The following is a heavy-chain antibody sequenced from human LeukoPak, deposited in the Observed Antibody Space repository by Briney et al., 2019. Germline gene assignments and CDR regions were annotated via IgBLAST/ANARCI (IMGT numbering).Heavy chain of an antibody. J-gene: IGHJ4*02. D-gene: IGHD3-22*01. CDR1: GYTFTSYA. Sequence: GASVKVSCKASGYTFTSYAMNWVRQATGQGLEWMGWMNPNSGDTGYAQKFQGRVTITRNTSISTAYMELSSLRSEDTAVYYCATGFPHSGYYLFGWGQGTLVTVSS. CDR2: MNPNSGDT. V-gene: IGHV1-8*03. CDR3: ATGFPHSGYYLFG.